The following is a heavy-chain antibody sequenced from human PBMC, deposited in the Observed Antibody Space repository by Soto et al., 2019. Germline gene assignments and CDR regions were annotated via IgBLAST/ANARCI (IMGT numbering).Heavy chain of an antibody. Sequence: SLRLSCAASGFTFSSYGMHWVRQAPGKGLEWVAVIWYDGSNKYYADSVKGRFTISRDNSKNTLYLQMNSLKTEDTAVYYCTTDLIGCSGGSCYQEYFQHWGQGTLVTVSS. CDR3: TTDLIGCSGGSCYQEYFQH. V-gene: IGHV3-33*01. D-gene: IGHD2-15*01. CDR1: GFTFSSYG. J-gene: IGHJ1*01. CDR2: IWYDGSNK.